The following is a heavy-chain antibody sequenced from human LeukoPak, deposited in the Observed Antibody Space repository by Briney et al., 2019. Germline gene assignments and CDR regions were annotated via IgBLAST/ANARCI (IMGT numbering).Heavy chain of an antibody. D-gene: IGHD3-10*01. Sequence: ASVKDSCKTSGYTFTGYYMHWVRQAPGQGLEWMGRINPNSGDTNYAQKLQGRVTMTRDTSISTAYMELSRLRSDDTAVYYCARDLNHDTKGRYFDYWGQGTLVTVSS. V-gene: IGHV1-2*06. J-gene: IGHJ4*02. CDR1: GYTFTGYY. CDR3: ARDLNHDTKGRYFDY. CDR2: INPNSGDT.